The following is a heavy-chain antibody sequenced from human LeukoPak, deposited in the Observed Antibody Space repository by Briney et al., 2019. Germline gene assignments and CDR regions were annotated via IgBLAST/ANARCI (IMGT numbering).Heavy chain of an antibody. J-gene: IGHJ4*02. CDR3: ARRFQDNSWSEYFDY. V-gene: IGHV4-59*08. D-gene: IGHD6-13*01. Sequence: PSETLSLTCTVSGGSISSYSWGWIRQPPGKGLEWIGYIYYSGSTSYNPSLKSRVTMSVVTSKNQFSLKLSSVTAADTAVYYCARRFQDNSWSEYFDYWGQGTLVTVSS. CDR2: IYYSGST. CDR1: GGSISSYS.